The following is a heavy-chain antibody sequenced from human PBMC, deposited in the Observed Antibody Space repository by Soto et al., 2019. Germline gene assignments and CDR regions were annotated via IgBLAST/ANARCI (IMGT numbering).Heavy chain of an antibody. CDR1: GGTFSNHV. J-gene: IGHJ6*02. Sequence: QVQLVQSGAEVKKPGSSVKVSCKASGGTFSNHVISWVRQAPGQGLEWMGGIINIFGTANYAQKFQGRVTITAAESTSTAHMELSSLRSEDMAVYYCARGPYEFWSGYYRPDFHSGMDVWGQGTTVTVSS. V-gene: IGHV1-69*12. D-gene: IGHD3-3*01. CDR2: IINIFGTA. CDR3: ARGPYEFWSGYYRPDFHSGMDV.